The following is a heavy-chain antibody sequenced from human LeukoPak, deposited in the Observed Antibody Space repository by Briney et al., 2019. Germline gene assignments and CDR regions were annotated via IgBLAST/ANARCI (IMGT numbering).Heavy chain of an antibody. CDR3: VRLRGSSGPIDH. J-gene: IGHJ4*02. Sequence: SETLSLTCTVSGASINNYYWSWIRQPPGKGLEWIGYIYYYGSTNYNPSLKSRVTISVDTSENQFSLRLTSVTAADTAVYYCVRLRGSSGPIDHCGQGTLVTVSS. D-gene: IGHD3-22*01. V-gene: IGHV4-59*01. CDR2: IYYYGST. CDR1: GASINNYY.